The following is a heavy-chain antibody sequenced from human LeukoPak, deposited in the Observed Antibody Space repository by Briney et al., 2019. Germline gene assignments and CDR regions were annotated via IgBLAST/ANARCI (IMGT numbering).Heavy chain of an antibody. CDR2: MSPNSGNS. CDR3: TRGDY. Sequence: GASVKVSCKASGYTFTGYYMHWVRQAPGQGLEWMGWMSPNSGNSGSAQRFPGRVTMTRNTSISTAYMELSSLRSEDTALYFCTRGDYWGQGTLVTVSS. V-gene: IGHV1-8*02. CDR1: GYTFTGYY. J-gene: IGHJ4*02.